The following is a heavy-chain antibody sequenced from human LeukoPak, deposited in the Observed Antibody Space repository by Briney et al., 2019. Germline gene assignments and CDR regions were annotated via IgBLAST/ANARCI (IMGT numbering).Heavy chain of an antibody. D-gene: IGHD3-22*01. V-gene: IGHV4-61*02. J-gene: IGHJ4*02. CDR2: IYTSGST. CDR1: GGSISSGSYY. CDR3: ARVAYYYDSSGCFDY. Sequence: PSETLSLTCTVSGGSISSGSYYWSWIRQPAGKGLEWIGRIYTSGSTNYNPSLKSRVTISVDTSKNQFSLKLSSVTAADTAVYYCARVAYYYDSSGCFDYWGQGTLVTVSS.